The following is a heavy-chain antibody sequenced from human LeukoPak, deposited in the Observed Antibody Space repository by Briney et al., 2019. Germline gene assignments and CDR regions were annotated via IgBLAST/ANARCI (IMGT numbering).Heavy chain of an antibody. J-gene: IGHJ4*02. CDR1: GFTFSSYG. D-gene: IGHD4-17*01. CDR3: ASLNTRNTVTTDRIDY. CDR2: IRYDGSNK. V-gene: IGHV3-30*02. Sequence: GGSLRLSCAASGFTFSSYGMNWVRQAPGKGLEWVAFIRYDGSNKYYADSVKGRFTISRDNSKNTLYLQMNSLRAEDTAVYYCASLNTRNTVTTDRIDYWGQGTLVTVSS.